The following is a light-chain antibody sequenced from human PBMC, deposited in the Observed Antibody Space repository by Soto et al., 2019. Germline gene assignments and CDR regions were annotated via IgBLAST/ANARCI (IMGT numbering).Light chain of an antibody. CDR2: GVT. Sequence: QSALTQPASVSGSPGQSITISCTGTGSDIGAYNYVSWYQQHPGKAPKLIIHGVTHRPSGVSTRFSASKSAYTASLTISGLQAEDEADYYCCSSVTGSPFDVLFGGGTKVTVL. J-gene: IGLJ3*02. CDR3: CSSVTGSPFDVL. V-gene: IGLV2-14*01. CDR1: GSDIGAYNY.